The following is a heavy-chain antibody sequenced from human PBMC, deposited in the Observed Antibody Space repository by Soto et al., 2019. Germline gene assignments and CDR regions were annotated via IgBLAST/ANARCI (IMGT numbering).Heavy chain of an antibody. Sequence: SETLSLTCAVSGGSISSSNWWSWVRQPPGKGLEWIGEIYHSGSTNYNPSLKSRVTISVDKSKNQFSLKLSSVTAADTAVYYCARDRRYYYDSSGYLTAGGAFDIWGQGTMVTVSS. CDR2: IYHSGST. CDR1: GGSISSSNW. CDR3: ARDRRYYYDSSGYLTAGGAFDI. V-gene: IGHV4-4*02. D-gene: IGHD3-22*01. J-gene: IGHJ3*02.